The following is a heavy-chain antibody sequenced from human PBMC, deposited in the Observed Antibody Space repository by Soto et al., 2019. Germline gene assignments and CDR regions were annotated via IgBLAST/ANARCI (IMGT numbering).Heavy chain of an antibody. CDR2: IYYRGST. J-gene: IGHJ5*02. D-gene: IGHD3-3*01. Sequence: PSETLSLTCTVSGGSISSGDYYWSWIRQPPGKGLEWIGYIYYRGSTYYNPSLKSRVTISVDTSKNQFSLKLSSVTAADTAVYYCARGATIFGVVINNWFDPWGQGTLVTVSS. CDR3: ARGATIFGVVINNWFDP. CDR1: GGSISSGDYY. V-gene: IGHV4-30-4*01.